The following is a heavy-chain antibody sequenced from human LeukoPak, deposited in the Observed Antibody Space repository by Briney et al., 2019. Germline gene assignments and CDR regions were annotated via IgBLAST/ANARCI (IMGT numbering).Heavy chain of an antibody. D-gene: IGHD6-13*01. V-gene: IGHV4-34*01. CDR1: GGSFSGYY. J-gene: IGHJ4*02. CDR3: ARDVVAAPGTWDY. Sequence: SETLSLTCAVYGGSFSGYYWSWIRQPPGKGLEWIGEINHSGSTNYNPSLKSRVTMSVDTSKNQFSLKLSSVTAADTAVYYCARDVVAAPGTWDYWGQGTLVTVSS. CDR2: INHSGST.